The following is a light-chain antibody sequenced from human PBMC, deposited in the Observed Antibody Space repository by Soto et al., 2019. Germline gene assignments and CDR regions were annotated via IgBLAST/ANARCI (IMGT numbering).Light chain of an antibody. CDR3: LQRATWPWT. V-gene: IGKV3-11*01. Sequence: IVLTQSPPTLSFSPGESATLSCRASQSIAIYLAWYQQKSGQSPRLLIYDSFNRAPGIPDRFSGSGSGTDFTLTISSLEPEDFAVYYCLQRATWPWTFGQGTTVEIK. J-gene: IGKJ1*01. CDR2: DSF. CDR1: QSIAIY.